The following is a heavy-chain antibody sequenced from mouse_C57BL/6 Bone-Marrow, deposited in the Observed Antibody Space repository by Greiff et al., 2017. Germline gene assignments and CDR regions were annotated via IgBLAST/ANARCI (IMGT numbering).Heavy chain of an antibody. V-gene: IGHV10-1*01. CDR2: IRSKSNNYAT. Sequence: EVMLVESGGGLVQPKGSLKLSCAASGFSFNTYAMNWVRQAPGKGLEWVARIRSKSNNYATYYADSVKDRFTISRDDSESMLYLQMNNLKTEDTAMYYCVRHHYDSIDYWGQGTTLTVSS. CDR1: GFSFNTYA. CDR3: VRHHYDSIDY. J-gene: IGHJ2*01. D-gene: IGHD1-1*01.